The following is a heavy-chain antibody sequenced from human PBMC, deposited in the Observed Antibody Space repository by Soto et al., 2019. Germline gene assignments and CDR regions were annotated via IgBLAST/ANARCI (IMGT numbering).Heavy chain of an antibody. J-gene: IGHJ6*02. D-gene: IGHD1-26*01. CDR2: ISYDATKT. V-gene: IGHV3-30*03. Sequence: AGGSLRLSCAAPAFTFNSYAMHWVRQGPGNGLEWVAFISYDATKTYYADSVKGRFTISRDNSNSVLYVQMNSLTGEDTAVYYCAMPRSAWSDFHYYSLDVWGQGTTVTVSS. CDR1: AFTFNSYA. CDR3: AMPRSAWSDFHYYSLDV.